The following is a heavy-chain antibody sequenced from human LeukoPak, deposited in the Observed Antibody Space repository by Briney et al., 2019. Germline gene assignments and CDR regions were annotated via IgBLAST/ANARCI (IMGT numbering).Heavy chain of an antibody. CDR2: IYYSRST. D-gene: IGHD1-26*01. CDR3: ARSGVGGAY. J-gene: IGHJ4*02. CDR1: GGSISSHY. V-gene: IGHV4-59*11. Sequence: PSETLSLTCTVSGGSISSHYWSWIRQPPGKGLEWIGYIYYSRSTIYSPSLQGRVTILMDASKNQFSLNLSSVTAADTAAYYCARSGVGGAYWGQGTLVTVSS.